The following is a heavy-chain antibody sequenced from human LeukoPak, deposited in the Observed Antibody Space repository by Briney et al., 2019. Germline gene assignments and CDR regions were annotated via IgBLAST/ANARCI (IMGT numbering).Heavy chain of an antibody. D-gene: IGHD3-22*01. J-gene: IGHJ4*02. Sequence: EASVKVSCKASGDTFTGYYMHWVRQAPGQGLEWMGWINPNSGGTNYAQKFQGRVTMTRDTSISTAYMELSRLRSDDTAVYYCARGGFGWSYYYDSSGYYYWGQGTLVTVSS. CDR1: GDTFTGYY. CDR2: INPNSGGT. CDR3: ARGGFGWSYYYDSSGYYY. V-gene: IGHV1-2*02.